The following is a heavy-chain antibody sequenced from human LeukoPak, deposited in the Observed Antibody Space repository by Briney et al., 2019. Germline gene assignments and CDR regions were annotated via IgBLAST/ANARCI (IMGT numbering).Heavy chain of an antibody. J-gene: IGHJ4*02. CDR2: THYTGET. D-gene: IGHD3-10*01. Sequence: SETLSLTCTVSGDSINGPYWNWIRQSPGRGLEWIGYTHYTGETNYNPSLKSRLTMSVDTSNNQVYLRLSSVTAADTAVYYCGRNLGSGSDHWGQGTLVTVSS. V-gene: IGHV4-59*11. CDR3: GRNLGSGSDH. CDR1: GDSINGPY.